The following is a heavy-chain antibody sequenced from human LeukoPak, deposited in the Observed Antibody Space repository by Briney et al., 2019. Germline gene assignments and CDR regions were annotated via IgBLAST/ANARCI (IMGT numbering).Heavy chain of an antibody. CDR3: ARRKYSYGYYFDY. V-gene: IGHV5-51*01. J-gene: IGHJ4*02. Sequence: GESLKISYKGSGYSFTTYWIGWVRQMPGKGLEWMGIIYPGDSDTRYSPSFQGQVTISADKSISTAYLQWNSLKASDTAMYYCARRKYSYGYYFDYWGQGTLVTVSS. CDR1: GYSFTTYW. D-gene: IGHD5-18*01. CDR2: IYPGDSDT.